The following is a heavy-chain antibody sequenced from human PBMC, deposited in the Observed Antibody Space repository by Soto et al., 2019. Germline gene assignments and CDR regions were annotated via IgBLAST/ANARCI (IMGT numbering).Heavy chain of an antibody. J-gene: IGHJ5*02. Sequence: SETLSLTCSVSGGTISGYCWTWIRQPAGKGLEWIGRIYSSGNTKYNPSLQSRVTMSLDTSNNQFSLRLTSVTAADTAVYYCARGQPFSDWFDPWGEGTLLTV. CDR2: IYSSGNT. CDR1: GGTISGYC. D-gene: IGHD3-3*02. CDR3: ARGQPFSDWFDP. V-gene: IGHV4-4*07.